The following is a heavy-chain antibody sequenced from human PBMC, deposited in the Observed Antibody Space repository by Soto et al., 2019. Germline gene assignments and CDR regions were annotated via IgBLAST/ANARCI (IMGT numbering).Heavy chain of an antibody. D-gene: IGHD6-19*01. Sequence: QVQLVQSGAEMREPGSSVKVSCKASGGTFSSSAINWLRQAPGQGPEWMGGIIPTFGTANYIEKFRGRVTFTADTSTSTAYMEVSSLTSEDTAMYFCARSETAGHRGFDIWGQGTMVTVSS. CDR2: IIPTFGTA. CDR1: GGTFSSSA. CDR3: ARSETAGHRGFDI. V-gene: IGHV1-69*06. J-gene: IGHJ3*02.